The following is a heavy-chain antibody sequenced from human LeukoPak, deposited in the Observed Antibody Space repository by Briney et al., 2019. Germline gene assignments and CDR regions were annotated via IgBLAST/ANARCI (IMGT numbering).Heavy chain of an antibody. D-gene: IGHD3-9*01. Sequence: SETLSLTCAVYGGSFSGYYWSWNRQPPGKGLEWIGEINHSGSTNYNPSLKSRVTISVDTSKNQFSLKLSSVTAADTAVYYCARGLRYFDWLPPALIDYWGQGTLVTVSS. V-gene: IGHV4-34*01. CDR2: INHSGST. CDR3: ARGLRYFDWLPPALIDY. J-gene: IGHJ4*02. CDR1: GGSFSGYY.